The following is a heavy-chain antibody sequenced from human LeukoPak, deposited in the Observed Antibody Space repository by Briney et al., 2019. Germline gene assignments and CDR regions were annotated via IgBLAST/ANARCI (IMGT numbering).Heavy chain of an antibody. D-gene: IGHD6-19*01. CDR2: TYYRYKWYN. CDR1: GDRVSSNSVA. J-gene: IGHJ5*02. Sequence: SQALALPLAIAGDRVSSNSVAWSWIRPSPSRGLEWLGRTYYRYKWYNEYAVSVKSRITINPDTSKNQFSLQLKSVTPEDKAVYYCARSSKHPSSGWYRGRDLWGQGTRVSVSS. V-gene: IGHV6-1*01. CDR3: ARSSKHPSSGWYRGRDL.